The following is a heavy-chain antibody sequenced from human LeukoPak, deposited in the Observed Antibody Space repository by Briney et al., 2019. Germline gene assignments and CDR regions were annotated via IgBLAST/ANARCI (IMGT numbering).Heavy chain of an antibody. V-gene: IGHV3-30*02. Sequence: GESLRLSCAASGFSFSSYGIHWVRQAPGKGLEWVAFIRYDGIIKYYADSVKGRFTISRDNSKNTLYLQLNSLRAEDMAVYYCARSGDYGVAFDIWGQGTMVTVSS. D-gene: IGHD4-17*01. CDR3: ARSGDYGVAFDI. CDR1: GFSFSSYG. J-gene: IGHJ3*02. CDR2: IRYDGIIK.